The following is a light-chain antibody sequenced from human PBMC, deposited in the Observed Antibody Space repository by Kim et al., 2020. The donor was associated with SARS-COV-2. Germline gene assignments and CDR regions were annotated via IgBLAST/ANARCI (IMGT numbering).Light chain of an antibody. CDR3: QQYGSSPDT. V-gene: IGKV3-20*01. J-gene: IGKJ5*01. Sequence: SPGERATLPCRASHSVSSSYLAWYQPKPGQAPRLLIYGASSRATGIPDRFSGSGSGTDFTLTISRLEPEDFAVYYCQQYGSSPDTFGQGTRLEIK. CDR2: GAS. CDR1: HSVSSSY.